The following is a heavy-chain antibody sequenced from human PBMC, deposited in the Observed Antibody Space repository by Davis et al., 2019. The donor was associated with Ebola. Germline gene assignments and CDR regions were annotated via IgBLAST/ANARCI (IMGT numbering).Heavy chain of an antibody. CDR1: GGSFSGYY. Sequence: PSETLSLTCAVYGGSFSGYYWSWIRQPPGKGLEWIGEINHSGSTNYNPSLKSRVTISVDTSKNQFSLKLSSVTAADTAVYYCARGRRGSSWRVYGMDVWGQGTTVTVSS. D-gene: IGHD6-13*01. J-gene: IGHJ6*02. V-gene: IGHV4-34*01. CDR2: INHSGST. CDR3: ARGRRGSSWRVYGMDV.